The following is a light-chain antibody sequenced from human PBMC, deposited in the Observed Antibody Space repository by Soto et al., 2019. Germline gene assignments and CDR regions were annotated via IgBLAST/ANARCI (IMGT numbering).Light chain of an antibody. CDR2: GAS. V-gene: IGKV3-15*01. J-gene: IGKJ2*01. CDR1: QSVSSN. Sequence: EIVMTQSPATLSVSPGERATLSCRASQSVSSNLAWYQQKPGQAHRLLIYGASTRATGIPARFSGSGSGTEFTLTISSLQSEDFAVYCCQQYNNWPWYTFGQGTKLEIK. CDR3: QQYNNWPWYT.